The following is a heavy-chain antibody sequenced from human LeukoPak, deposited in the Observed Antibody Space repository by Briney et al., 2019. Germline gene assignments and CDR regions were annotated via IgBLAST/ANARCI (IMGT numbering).Heavy chain of an antibody. J-gene: IGHJ4*02. CDR3: AREEDDFWRGPLFDY. CDR2: INWNGGST. Sequence: GGSLRLSCAASGFTLDDYGMSWVRQAPGKGLEWVSGINWNGGSTGYADSVKGRFTISRDNAKNSLYLQMNSLRAEDTALYYCAREEDDFWRGPLFDYWGQGTLVTVSS. D-gene: IGHD3-3*01. CDR1: GFTLDDYG. V-gene: IGHV3-20*04.